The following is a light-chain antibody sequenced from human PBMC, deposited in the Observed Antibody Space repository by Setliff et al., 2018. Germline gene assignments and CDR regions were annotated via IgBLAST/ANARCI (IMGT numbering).Light chain of an antibody. CDR3: NSYGSSRTYV. CDR2: EVS. V-gene: IGLV2-14*01. J-gene: IGLJ1*01. CDR1: SSDVGGYNY. Sequence: QSALTQPASVSGSPGQSITISCTGTSSDVGGYNYVSWYQKHPGRAPKLLIYEVSDRPSGVSNRFSGSKSGNTASLTISGLQTEDEADYYCNSYGSSRTYVFGTGTKVTVL.